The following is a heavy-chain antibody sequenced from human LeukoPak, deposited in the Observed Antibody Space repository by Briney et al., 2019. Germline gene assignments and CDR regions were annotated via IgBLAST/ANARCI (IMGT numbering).Heavy chain of an antibody. CDR2: ISPYNGNT. CDR3: ASHYYDSSGYSPWDY. J-gene: IGHJ4*02. D-gene: IGHD3-22*01. CDR1: GYTFTIYS. Sequence: ASVKVSCKASGYTFTIYSLSWVRQAPGQGLEWMGWISPYNGNTNYAQKLQGRVTMTTDTSTSTAYMELRSLRSDDTAVYYCASHYYDSSGYSPWDYWGQGTLVTVSS. V-gene: IGHV1-18*01.